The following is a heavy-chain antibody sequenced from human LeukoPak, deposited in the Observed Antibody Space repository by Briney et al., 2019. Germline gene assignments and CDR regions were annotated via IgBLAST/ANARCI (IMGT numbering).Heavy chain of an antibody. CDR2: IYYSGST. J-gene: IGHJ4*02. D-gene: IGHD6-19*01. Sequence: PSETLSLTCTVSGGSISSSSYYWGWIRQPPGKGLEWIGSIYYSGSTYYNPSLKSRVTISVDTSKNQFSLKLSSVSAADTAVYYCARSTYSSGWPYYFDYWGQGTLVTVSS. V-gene: IGHV4-39*01. CDR1: GGSISSSSYY. CDR3: ARSTYSSGWPYYFDY.